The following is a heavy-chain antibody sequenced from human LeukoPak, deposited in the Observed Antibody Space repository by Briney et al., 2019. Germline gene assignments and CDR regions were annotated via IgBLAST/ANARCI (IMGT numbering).Heavy chain of an antibody. CDR1: GGSISSYY. V-gene: IGHV4-4*09. D-gene: IGHD2-2*01. J-gene: IGHJ4*02. CDR2: IYTSGST. CDR3: ARGSIVVVPAATFDY. Sequence: PSETLSLTCTVSGGSISSYYWSWIRQPPGKGLEWIGYIYTSGSTNYNPSLKSRVTISVDTSKNQFSLKLSSVTAADTAVYYCARGSIVVVPAATFDYWRQGTLVTVSS.